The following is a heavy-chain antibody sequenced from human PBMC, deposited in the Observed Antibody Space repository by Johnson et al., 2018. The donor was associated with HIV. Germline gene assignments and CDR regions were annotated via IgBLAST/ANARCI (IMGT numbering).Heavy chain of an antibody. D-gene: IGHD5-12*01. CDR2: ISWDGGST. CDR3: AKDSKWLRSEGVGAFDI. V-gene: IGHV3-43D*03. CDR1: GFTFSSYA. Sequence: VQLVESGGGLVQPGGSLRLSCAASGFTFSSYAMHWIRQAPGKGLEWVSLISWDGGSTYYADSVKGRFTISRDNSKNSLYLQMNSLRAEDTALYYCAKDSKWLRSEGVGAFDIWGQGTMVTVSS. J-gene: IGHJ3*02.